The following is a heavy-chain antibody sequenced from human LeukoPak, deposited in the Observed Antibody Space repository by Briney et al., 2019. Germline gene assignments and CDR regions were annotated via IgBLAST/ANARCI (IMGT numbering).Heavy chain of an antibody. CDR1: GYTFTGYY. CDR2: INLNSGGT. V-gene: IGHV1-2*02. D-gene: IGHD3-3*01. CDR3: ARGSDDFWSGYSPSY. J-gene: IGHJ4*02. Sequence: GASVKVSCKASGYTFTGYYMHWVRQAPGQGLEWMGWINLNSGGTNYAQKFQGRVTMPRDTSISTAYMELSRLRSDDTAVYYCARGSDDFWSGYSPSYWGQGTLVTVSS.